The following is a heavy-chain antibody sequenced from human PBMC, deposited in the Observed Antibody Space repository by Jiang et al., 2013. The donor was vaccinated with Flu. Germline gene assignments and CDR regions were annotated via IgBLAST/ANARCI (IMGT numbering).Heavy chain of an antibody. CDR3: ARGGNCSGGSCYAHYFDY. V-gene: IGHV7-4-1*02. J-gene: IGHJ4*02. CDR1: GSTFITYP. Sequence: QSGSELKKPGASVKVSCKASGSTFITYPMNWVRQAPGQGLEWMGNINTNTGKPTYAQGFTGRFVFSWDTSVKTTFLQISSLKAEDTAVYYCARGGNCSGGSCYAHYFDYWGQGTLVTVSS. D-gene: IGHD2-15*01. CDR2: INTNTGKP.